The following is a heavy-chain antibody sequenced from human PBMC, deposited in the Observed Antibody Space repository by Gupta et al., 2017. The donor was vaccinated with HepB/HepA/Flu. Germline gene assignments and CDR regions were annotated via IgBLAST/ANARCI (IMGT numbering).Heavy chain of an antibody. CDR3: ACSSRNDYYYGLDV. Sequence: EMQLVESGGTVVQPGGALRLSCAPSGFIVSTNYMSWVCQAPGKGLEWVAVIYSSGTADYVDSVKDRFTISRDNSKNTMFLQMNSLSPEDTAVYFCACSSRNDYYYGLDVWGQGTTVTVSS. CDR2: IYSSGTA. J-gene: IGHJ6*02. CDR1: GFIVSTNY. D-gene: IGHD6-13*01. V-gene: IGHV3-66*01.